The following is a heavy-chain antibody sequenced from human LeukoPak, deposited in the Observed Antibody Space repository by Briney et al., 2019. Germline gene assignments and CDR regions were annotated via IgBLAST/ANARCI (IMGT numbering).Heavy chain of an antibody. CDR3: ASVTFGGVIVDY. J-gene: IGHJ4*02. CDR1: GGSISSYY. V-gene: IGHV4-59*01. D-gene: IGHD3-16*02. Sequence: TETLSLTCTVSGGSISSYYWSWIRQPPGKGLEWIGYIYYSGSTNYNPSLKSRVTISVDTSKNQFSLKLGSVTAADTAVYYCASVTFGGVIVDYWGQGTLVTVSS. CDR2: IYYSGST.